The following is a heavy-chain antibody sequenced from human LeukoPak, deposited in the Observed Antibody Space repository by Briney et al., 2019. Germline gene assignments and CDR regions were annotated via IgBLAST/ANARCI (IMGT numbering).Heavy chain of an antibody. CDR3: ARDETDDKYATWFDP. CDR1: GGSISSYY. CDR2: IYYSGST. J-gene: IGHJ5*02. Sequence: SETLSLTCTVSGGSISSYYWSWIRQPPGKGLEWIGYIYYSGSTNYNPSLKSRVTISVDTSKNQFSLKLSSVTAADTAAYYCARDETDDKYATWFDPWGQGTLVTVSS. D-gene: IGHD3-22*01. V-gene: IGHV4-59*01.